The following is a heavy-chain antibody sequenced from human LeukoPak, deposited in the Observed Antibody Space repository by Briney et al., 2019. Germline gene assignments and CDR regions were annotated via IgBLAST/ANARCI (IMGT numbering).Heavy chain of an antibody. V-gene: IGHV1-24*01. Sequence: VASVKVSCKVSGYTLTELSMHWVRQAPGKGLEWMGGFDPEDGETIYAQKFQGRVTMTEDTSTDTAYMELSSLRSEDTAVYYCAIVFGELLKGHDAFDIWGQGTMVTVSS. CDR1: GYTLTELS. D-gene: IGHD3-10*02. CDR2: FDPEDGET. J-gene: IGHJ3*02. CDR3: AIVFGELLKGHDAFDI.